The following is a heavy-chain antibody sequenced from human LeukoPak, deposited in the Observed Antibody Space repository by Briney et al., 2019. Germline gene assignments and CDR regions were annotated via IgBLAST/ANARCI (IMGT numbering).Heavy chain of an antibody. CDR2: ISSSGSTI. Sequence: GGSLRLSCAASGFTFSSYSMNWVRQAPGKGLEWVSYISSSGSTIYYADSVKGRFTISRDNAKNSLYLQMNSLRAEDTAVYYCARDLGRRNYYDSSGYQNNDYWGQGTLVTVSS. J-gene: IGHJ4*02. V-gene: IGHV3-48*04. CDR1: GFTFSSYS. D-gene: IGHD3-22*01. CDR3: ARDLGRRNYYDSSGYQNNDY.